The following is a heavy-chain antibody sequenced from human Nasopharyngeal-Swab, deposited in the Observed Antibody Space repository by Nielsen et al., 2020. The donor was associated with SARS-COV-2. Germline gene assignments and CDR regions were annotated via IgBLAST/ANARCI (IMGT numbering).Heavy chain of an antibody. CDR1: GYTFTSYY. V-gene: IGHV1-46*01. D-gene: IGHD6-19*01. J-gene: IGHJ2*01. CDR2: INPSGGST. CDR3: ARDLYSSGWYRTNWYFDL. Sequence: ASVKVSCKASGYTFTSYYMHWVQQAPGQGLEWMGIINPSGGSTIYAQKFQGRVTMTRDTSTSTVYMELSSLRSEDTAVYYCARDLYSSGWYRTNWYFDLWGRGTLVTVSS.